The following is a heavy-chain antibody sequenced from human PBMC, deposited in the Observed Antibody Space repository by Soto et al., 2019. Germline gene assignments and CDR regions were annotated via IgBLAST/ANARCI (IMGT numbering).Heavy chain of an antibody. CDR3: ATLTKYDYWTSLYPC. Sequence: ETLSLTCAVSGGSISSSNWWSWVRQAPGKGLEWVSVIYSDGSTYYADSVKGRFIISRDNSNKTLYFQMNSLRAEDTAVYYCATLTKYDYWTSLYPCWGQGTLVTVSS. D-gene: IGHD3-3*01. J-gene: IGHJ4*02. CDR2: IYSDGST. CDR1: GGSISSSNW. V-gene: IGHV3-66*01.